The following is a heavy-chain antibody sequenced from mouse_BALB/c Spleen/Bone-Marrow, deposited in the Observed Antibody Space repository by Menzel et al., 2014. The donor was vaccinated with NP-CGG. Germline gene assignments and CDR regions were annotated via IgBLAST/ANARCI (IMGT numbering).Heavy chain of an antibody. CDR2: IDPANGNT. V-gene: IGHV14-3*02. J-gene: IGHJ1*01. Sequence: VQLQQSGAELVKPGASVKLSCTASGFNIKDTYMHWVKQRPEQGLEWIGRIDPANGNTKYDPKFQGKATITADTSSNTAYLQLSSLTSEVSAVYYCATMNTDWYFDVWGAGTTVTVSS. CDR3: ATMNTDWYFDV. CDR1: GFNIKDTY. D-gene: IGHD2-4*01.